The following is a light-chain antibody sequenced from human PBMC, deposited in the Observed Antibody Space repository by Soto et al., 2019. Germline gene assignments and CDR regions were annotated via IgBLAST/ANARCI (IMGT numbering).Light chain of an antibody. V-gene: IGLV1-40*01. CDR1: ISSIGAGYD. CDR3: KSYDSSLYGYV. J-gene: IGLJ1*01. Sequence: QSLVTQPPSVSGAPGQRFTISCAGSISSIGAGYDVHWYQQLPGAAPKLLIYANSNRPSGVPDRFSGSKSGTSASLAITGLQAEDEADYYCKSYDSSLYGYVFGSGTKVTVL. CDR2: ANS.